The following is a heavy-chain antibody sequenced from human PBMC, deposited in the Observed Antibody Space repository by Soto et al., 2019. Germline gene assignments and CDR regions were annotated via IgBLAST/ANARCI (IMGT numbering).Heavy chain of an antibody. J-gene: IGHJ4*02. CDR3: ERHQRYAERLSALDY. D-gene: IGHD1-1*01. Sequence: GESLKISCEGSGYNFPYYWITWVRQMPGKGLEWMGTIDPSDSYTNYSPSFQGHVTLSADKSISTAYLQWSSLKASDTAMYYCERHQRYAERLSALDYWGQGIPVTGSS. CDR1: GYNFPYYW. V-gene: IGHV5-10-1*01. CDR2: IDPSDSYT.